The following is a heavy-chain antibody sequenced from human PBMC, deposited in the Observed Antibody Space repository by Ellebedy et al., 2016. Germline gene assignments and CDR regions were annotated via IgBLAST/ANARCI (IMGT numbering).Heavy chain of an antibody. CDR2: IGGNGGGT. CDR1: GFTFGTYA. V-gene: IGHV3-23*01. D-gene: IGHD4-17*01. J-gene: IGHJ4*02. Sequence: GESLKISXSASGFTFGTYAMSWVRQAPGKGLDWVSNIGGNGGGTYYADSVKGRFTISRDNSKNTLYLQMHSLRAEDTAVYYCAKDRPDHGVLSEGKDYWGQGTLVTVSS. CDR3: AKDRPDHGVLSEGKDY.